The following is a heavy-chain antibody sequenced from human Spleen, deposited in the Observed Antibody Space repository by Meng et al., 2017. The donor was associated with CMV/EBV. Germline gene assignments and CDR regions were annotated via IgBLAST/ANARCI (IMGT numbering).Heavy chain of an antibody. V-gene: IGHV4-34*12. CDR2: IIHTGST. Sequence: YYWSWIRQPPGRGLEWLGEIIHTGSTNYNPSLKSRVSISVDTSENQFSLNLNSVTAADTAVYYCARAPYYYESSGYSRPYHHYYGMDVWGQGTTVTVSS. D-gene: IGHD3-22*01. CDR3: ARAPYYYESSGYSRPYHHYYGMDV. CDR1: YY. J-gene: IGHJ6*02.